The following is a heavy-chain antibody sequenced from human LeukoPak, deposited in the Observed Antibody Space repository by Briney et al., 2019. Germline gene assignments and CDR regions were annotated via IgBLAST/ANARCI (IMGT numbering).Heavy chain of an antibody. CDR2: INPNSGGT. Sequence: ASVKVSCKASGYTFTGHYMHWVRQAPGQGLEWMGWINPNSGGTNYAQKFQGRVTMTRDTSISTAYMELSRLRSDDTAVYYCARSLKVAAAGTAILGYWGQGTLVTVSS. D-gene: IGHD6-13*01. CDR3: ARSLKVAAAGTAILGY. V-gene: IGHV1-2*02. J-gene: IGHJ4*02. CDR1: GYTFTGHY.